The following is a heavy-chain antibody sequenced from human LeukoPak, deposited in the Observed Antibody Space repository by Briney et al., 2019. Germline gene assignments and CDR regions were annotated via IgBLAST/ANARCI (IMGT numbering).Heavy chain of an antibody. CDR1: GFTFSSYA. Sequence: SGGSLRLSCAASGFTFSSYAMSWVRQAPGKGLEWVSAISGSGGSTYYADSVKGRFTISRDNSKNTLYLQMNSLRVEDTAVFYCAKDTDDDSSGYPGYWGQGTLVTVSS. V-gene: IGHV3-23*01. D-gene: IGHD3-22*01. CDR3: AKDTDDDSSGYPGY. CDR2: ISGSGGST. J-gene: IGHJ4*02.